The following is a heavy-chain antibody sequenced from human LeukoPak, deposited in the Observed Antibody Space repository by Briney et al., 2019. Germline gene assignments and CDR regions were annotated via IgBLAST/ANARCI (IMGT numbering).Heavy chain of an antibody. Sequence: SETLSLTCAVYGGSFSGYYWSWIRQPPGKGLEWIGEINHSGSTNYNPSLKSRVTISVDTSKNQFSLKLSSVTAADTAVYYCARGPGYYQAFDYWGQGTLVTVSS. CDR2: INHSGST. CDR3: ARGPGYYQAFDY. CDR1: GGSFSGYY. V-gene: IGHV4-34*01. D-gene: IGHD3-22*01. J-gene: IGHJ4*02.